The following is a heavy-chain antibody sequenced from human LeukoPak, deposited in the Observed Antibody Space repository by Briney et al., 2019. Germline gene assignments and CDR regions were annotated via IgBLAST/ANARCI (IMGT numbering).Heavy chain of an antibody. CDR2: MNPNSGNT. CDR3: ARGLVRFLEWYGANFDY. V-gene: IGHV1-8*03. D-gene: IGHD3-3*01. CDR1: GYTLTSYD. J-gene: IGHJ4*02. Sequence: ASVKVSCKASGYTLTSYDINWVRQATGQGLEWMGWMNPNSGNTGYAQKFQGRVTITRNTSISTAYMELSSLRSEDTAVYYCARGLVRFLEWYGANFDYWGQGTLVTVSS.